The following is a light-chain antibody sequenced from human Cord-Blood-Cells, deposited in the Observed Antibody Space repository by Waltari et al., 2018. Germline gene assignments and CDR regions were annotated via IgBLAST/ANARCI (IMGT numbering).Light chain of an antibody. CDR2: DAS. CDR3: QQYDNLPPIT. J-gene: IGKJ5*01. V-gene: IGKV1-33*01. Sequence: DIQMTQSPSSLSASVGDRVTITCQASQDISNYLNWYQQKPGKAPKLLIYDASNLETGVQSTFSGSGSETDCTFPISSLHPEDIATYYYQQYDNLPPITYGQGKGREIK. CDR1: QDISNY.